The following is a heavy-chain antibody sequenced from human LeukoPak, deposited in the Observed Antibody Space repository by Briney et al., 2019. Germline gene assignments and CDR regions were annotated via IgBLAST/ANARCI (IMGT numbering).Heavy chain of an antibody. Sequence: SETLSLTCGVYGESFNGHHWTWVRQPPGKGLEWIGDIIHSGSTNYNPSLKSRVTMSVDTSKNQFSLKLSSVTAADTAVYYCASYTDAFDIWGQGTMVTVSS. D-gene: IGHD2-2*02. V-gene: IGHV4-34*12. CDR1: GESFNGHH. J-gene: IGHJ3*02. CDR3: ASYTDAFDI. CDR2: IIHSGST.